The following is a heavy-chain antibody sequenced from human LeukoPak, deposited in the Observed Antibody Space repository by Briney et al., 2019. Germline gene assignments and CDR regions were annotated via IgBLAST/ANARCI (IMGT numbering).Heavy chain of an antibody. CDR1: GFTFSSYA. V-gene: IGHV3-64*01. J-gene: IGHJ4*02. Sequence: GGSLRLSCAASGFTFSSYAMHWVRQAPGKGLEYVSAISSNGGSTYYANSVKGRFTISRDNSKNTLYLQMGSLRAEDMAVYYCARPSGGGYFDYWGQGTLVTVSS. CDR3: ARPSGGGYFDY. D-gene: IGHD3-16*01. CDR2: ISSNGGST.